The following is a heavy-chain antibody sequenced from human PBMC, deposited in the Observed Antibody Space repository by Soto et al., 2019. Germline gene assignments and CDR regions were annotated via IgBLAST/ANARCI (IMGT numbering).Heavy chain of an antibody. V-gene: IGHV4-59*01. Sequence: PSETLSLTCTVSGGSISSYYWSWIRQPPGKGLEWIGYIYYSGSTNYNPSLKSRVTISVDTSKNQFSLKLSSVTAADTAVYYCARETNLQLWFYFDYWGQGTLVTVS. CDR2: IYYSGST. J-gene: IGHJ4*02. D-gene: IGHD5-18*01. CDR1: GGSISSYY. CDR3: ARETNLQLWFYFDY.